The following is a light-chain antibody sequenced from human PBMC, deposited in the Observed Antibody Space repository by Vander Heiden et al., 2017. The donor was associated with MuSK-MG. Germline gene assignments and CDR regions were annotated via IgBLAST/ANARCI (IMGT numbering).Light chain of an antibody. CDR2: GAS. CDR1: QSVSSN. CDR3: QQYNNGPART. J-gene: IGKJ2*01. Sequence: EIVMTQSPATLSVSPGERATLSCRASQSVSSNLAWYQQKPGQAPRLLIYGASTRATGIPARFSGSGSGTEFTLTISSLQSEDFAVYYCQQYNNGPARTFGQGTKLEIK. V-gene: IGKV3-15*01.